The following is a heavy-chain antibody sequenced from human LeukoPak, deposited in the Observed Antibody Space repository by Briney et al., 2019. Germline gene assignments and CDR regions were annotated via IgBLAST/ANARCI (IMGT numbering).Heavy chain of an antibody. D-gene: IGHD2-15*01. Sequence: GGSLRLSCAASGFSFSSHAMSWVRQAPGKGLEWVSVIYSSGRTYYADSVKGRFTISRDNSKNTLYLQMNSLRAEDTAVYYCARVPYGGSSGSWGQGTLVTVSS. CDR3: ARVPYGGSSGS. J-gene: IGHJ5*02. V-gene: IGHV3-53*01. CDR1: GFSFSSHA. CDR2: IYSSGRT.